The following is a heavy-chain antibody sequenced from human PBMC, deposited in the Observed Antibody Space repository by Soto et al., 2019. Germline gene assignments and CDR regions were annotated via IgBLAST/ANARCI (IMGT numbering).Heavy chain of an antibody. J-gene: IGHJ4*02. CDR1: GFTFSSCA. V-gene: IGHV3-23*01. CDR3: ARGYGNYYDSSGYYERAPFDY. CDR2: IIDSGGST. Sequence: GGSLRLSCAASGFTFSSCAMGWVRQAPGKGLEWVSDIIDSGGSTYYADSVKGRFTISRDNSKSTLYLQMNSLRAEDTAVYYCARGYGNYYDSSGYYERAPFDYWGQGTLVTVSS. D-gene: IGHD3-22*01.